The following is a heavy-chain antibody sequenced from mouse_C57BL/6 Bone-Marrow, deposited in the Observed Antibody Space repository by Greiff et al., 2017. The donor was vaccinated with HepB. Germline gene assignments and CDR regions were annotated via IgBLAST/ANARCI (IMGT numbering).Heavy chain of an antibody. Sequence: EVQLQQSGTVLARPGASVKMSCKTSGYTFTSYWIHWVKQRPGQGLEWIGAIYPGNSDTSYNQKFKGKAKLTAVTSASTAYIELSSLTNEDSAVYYCTRSGYYSNYEYWGQGTTLTVSS. V-gene: IGHV1-5*01. CDR1: GYTFTSYW. D-gene: IGHD2-5*01. J-gene: IGHJ2*01. CDR3: TRSGYYSNYEY. CDR2: IYPGNSDT.